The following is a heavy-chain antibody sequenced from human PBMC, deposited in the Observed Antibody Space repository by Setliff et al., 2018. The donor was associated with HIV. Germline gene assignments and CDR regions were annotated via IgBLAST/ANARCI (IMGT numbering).Heavy chain of an antibody. CDR2: IYTNGST. CDR1: GGSISSYY. V-gene: IGHV4-4*07. J-gene: IGHJ3*02. CDR3: ARTLAYHAFDI. D-gene: IGHD2-2*01. Sequence: PSETLSLTCTVSGGSISSYYWSWIRQPAGKGLEWIGRIYTNGSTNYNPSLKSRVTLSVDTSKNQFSLKLSSVTAADTAVYYCARTLAYHAFDIWGQGTMVTVSS.